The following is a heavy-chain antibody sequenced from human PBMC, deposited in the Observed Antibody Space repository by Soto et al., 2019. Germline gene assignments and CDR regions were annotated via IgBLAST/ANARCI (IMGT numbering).Heavy chain of an antibody. V-gene: IGHV4-39*01. CDR1: GGSISSSSYY. J-gene: IGHJ6*02. CDR2: IYYSGST. CDR3: AGQYSYGSYGMDV. D-gene: IGHD5-18*01. Sequence: PSETLSLTCTVSGGSISSSSYYWGWIRQPPGKGLEWIGYIYYSGSTYYNPSLKSRVTISVDTSKNQFSLKLSSVTAADTAVYYCAGQYSYGSYGMDVWGQGTTVTVSS.